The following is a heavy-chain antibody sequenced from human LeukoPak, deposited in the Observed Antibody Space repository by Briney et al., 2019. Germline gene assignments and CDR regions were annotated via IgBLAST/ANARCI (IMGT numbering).Heavy chain of an antibody. Sequence: SETLPLTCTASGGSISSSSYYWGWIRQPPGKGLEWIGSIYYSGSTYYNPSLKSRVTISVDTSKNQFSLKLSSVTAADTAVYYCARRYFDFLPFDYWGQGTLVTVSS. D-gene: IGHD3-9*01. CDR1: GGSISSSSYY. J-gene: IGHJ4*02. CDR2: IYYSGST. CDR3: ARRYFDFLPFDY. V-gene: IGHV4-39*01.